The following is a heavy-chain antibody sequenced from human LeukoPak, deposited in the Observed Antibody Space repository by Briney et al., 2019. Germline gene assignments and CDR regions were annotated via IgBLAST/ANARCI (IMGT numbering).Heavy chain of an antibody. V-gene: IGHV3-9*01. D-gene: IGHD6-19*01. CDR3: VKDLRAVNYYGMDV. CDR2: ISWNGGSI. J-gene: IGHJ6*02. Sequence: GRSLRLSCAASGFTCDDYAMHWVRQAPGKGLEWVSGISWNGGSIGYTDSVRGRFTISRDNAKNSLYLQMNSLRAEDTAVYYCVKDLRAVNYYGMDVWGQGTTVIVSS. CDR1: GFTCDDYA.